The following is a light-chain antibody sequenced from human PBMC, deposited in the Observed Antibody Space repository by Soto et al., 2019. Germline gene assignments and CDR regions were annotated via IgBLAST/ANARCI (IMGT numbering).Light chain of an antibody. CDR2: GAS. V-gene: IGKV3-11*01. CDR3: QQRSNWPPIT. CDR1: QSVSSN. J-gene: IGKJ5*01. Sequence: EIVMPQSPATLSVSPGERATLSCGASQSVSSNLAWYQQKPGQAPRLLIYGASNRATGIPARFSGSGSGTDFTLTIRSLEPEDLAVYYCQQRSNWPPITVGKGKRLEIK.